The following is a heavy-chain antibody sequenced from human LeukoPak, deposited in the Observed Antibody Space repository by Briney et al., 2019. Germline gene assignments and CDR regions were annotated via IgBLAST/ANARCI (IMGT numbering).Heavy chain of an antibody. V-gene: IGHV4-34*01. CDR2: INHSGST. D-gene: IGHD3-3*01. J-gene: IGHJ4*02. Sequence: SETLSLTCAVYGGSFSGYYWSWIRQPPAKGLEWIGEINHSGSTNYNPSLKSRVTISVDTSKNQFSLKLSSVTAADTAVYYCARHCYDFWSGFYRWYYFDYWGQGTLVTVSS. CDR1: GGSFSGYY. CDR3: ARHCYDFWSGFYRWYYFDY.